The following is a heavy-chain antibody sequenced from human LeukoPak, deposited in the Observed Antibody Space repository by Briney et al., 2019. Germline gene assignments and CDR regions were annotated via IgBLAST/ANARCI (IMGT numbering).Heavy chain of an antibody. V-gene: IGHV4-39*01. CDR3: ARDSMVRGVIITKPLDY. D-gene: IGHD3-10*01. CDR2: IYYSGST. J-gene: IGHJ4*02. Sequence: NPSETLSLTCTVSGGSISSSSYYWGWIRQPPGKGLEWNGSIYYSGSTYYNPSLKSRVTISVDTSKNQFSLKLSSVTAADTAVYYCARDSMVRGVIITKPLDYWGQGTLVTVSS. CDR1: GGSISSSSYY.